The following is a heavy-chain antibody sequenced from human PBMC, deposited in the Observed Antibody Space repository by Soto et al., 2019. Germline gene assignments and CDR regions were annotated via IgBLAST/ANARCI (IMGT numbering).Heavy chain of an antibody. CDR1: GFTFSSYG. D-gene: IGHD6-19*01. Sequence: QVQLVESGGGVVQPGRSLRLSCAASGFTFSSYGMHWVRQAPGKGLEWVAVIWYDGSNKYYADSVKGRFTISRDNSKNTLYLQMNSLRVEDTAVYYCARDRYSSGWYDLDYWGQGTLVPVSS. CDR2: IWYDGSNK. J-gene: IGHJ4*02. CDR3: ARDRYSSGWYDLDY. V-gene: IGHV3-33*01.